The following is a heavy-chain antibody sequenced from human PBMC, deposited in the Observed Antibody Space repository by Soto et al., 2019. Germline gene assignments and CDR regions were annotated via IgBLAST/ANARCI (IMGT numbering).Heavy chain of an antibody. CDR3: AKAVPYILAPLPWVDY. V-gene: IGHV3-23*01. J-gene: IGHJ4*02. D-gene: IGHD3-9*01. CDR2: ISGSGGST. Sequence: RGSLRLSCAAPGFPFSSYAMSWVRQAPGKGLEWVSAISGSGGSTYYADSVKGRLTISRDNSKNTLYLQMSSLSAEDTAVYYCAKAVPYILAPLPWVDYRDQGTLGTVSS. CDR1: GFPFSSYA.